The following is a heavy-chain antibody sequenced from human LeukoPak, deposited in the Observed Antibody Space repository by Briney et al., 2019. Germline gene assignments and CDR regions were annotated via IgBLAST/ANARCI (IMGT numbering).Heavy chain of an antibody. Sequence: ASVKVSCKASGYTFTSYGISWVRQAPGQGLEWMGWISAYNGNTNYAQKLQGRVTMTTDTSTSTAYMELRSLRSDDTAVYYCARARRLWALDWFDPWGQGTLVTVSS. CDR1: GYTFTSYG. J-gene: IGHJ5*02. CDR3: ARARRLWALDWFDP. V-gene: IGHV1-18*01. D-gene: IGHD3-16*01. CDR2: ISAYNGNT.